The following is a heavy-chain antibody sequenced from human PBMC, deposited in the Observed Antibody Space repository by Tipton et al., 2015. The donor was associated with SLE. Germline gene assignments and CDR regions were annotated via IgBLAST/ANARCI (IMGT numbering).Heavy chain of an antibody. CDR1: GGSISSYY. J-gene: IGHJ2*01. V-gene: IGHV4-59*01. Sequence: TLSLTCTVSGGSISSYYWSWIRQPPGKGLEWIGYIYYSGSTNYNPSLKSRVTISVDTSKNQFSLKLSSVTAADTAVYYCARVIRGVIWYFDLWGRGTLVTASS. CDR2: IYYSGST. CDR3: ARVIRGVIWYFDL. D-gene: IGHD3-10*01.